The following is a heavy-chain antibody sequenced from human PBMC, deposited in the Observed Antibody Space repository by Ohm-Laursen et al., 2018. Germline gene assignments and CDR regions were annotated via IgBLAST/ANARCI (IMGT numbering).Heavy chain of an antibody. J-gene: IGHJ4*02. CDR3: AKDQDSSGW. CDR1: GFTFSSYA. Sequence: SLRLSCSASGFTFSSYAMSWVRQAPGTGLERVSAISGSGGSTYYADSVKGWFTISRDNSKNTLYLQMNSLRAEDTAVYYCAKDQDSSGWWGQGTLVTVSS. V-gene: IGHV3-23*01. CDR2: ISGSGGST. D-gene: IGHD6-19*01.